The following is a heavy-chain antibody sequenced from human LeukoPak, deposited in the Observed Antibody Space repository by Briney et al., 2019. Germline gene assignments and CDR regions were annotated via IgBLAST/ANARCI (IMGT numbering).Heavy chain of an antibody. CDR2: IYTSGST. CDR3: ARGDYDILTGTDPVFDY. CDR1: DGSISSGSYY. D-gene: IGHD3-9*01. V-gene: IGHV4-61*02. Sequence: SETLSLTCTVSDGSISSGSYYWSWIRQPAGKGLEWIGRIYTSGSTNYNPSLKSRVTISVDTSKNQFSLKLSSVTAADTAVYYCARGDYDILTGTDPVFDYWGQGTLVTVSS. J-gene: IGHJ4*02.